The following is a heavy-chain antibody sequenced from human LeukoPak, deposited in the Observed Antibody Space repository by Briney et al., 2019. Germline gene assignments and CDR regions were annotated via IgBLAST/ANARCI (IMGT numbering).Heavy chain of an antibody. D-gene: IGHD1-7*01. Sequence: GGSLRLSCAASGFTFSSYSMNWVRQAPGKGLEWVSSISSSSSYIYYADSVKGRFTISRDNAKNSLYLQMNSLRAEDTAVYYCAKDMAPNWNLGWFDYWGQGTLVTVSS. V-gene: IGHV3-21*04. CDR3: AKDMAPNWNLGWFDY. CDR1: GFTFSSYS. CDR2: ISSSSSYI. J-gene: IGHJ4*02.